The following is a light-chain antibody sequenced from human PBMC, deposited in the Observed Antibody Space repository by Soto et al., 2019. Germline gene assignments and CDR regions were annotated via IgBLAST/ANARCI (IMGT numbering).Light chain of an antibody. V-gene: IGKV1-8*01. Sequence: ASLMTQSPSSLSESPIDRVTITCRASHGISSYLAWYQQKPGKAPKLLIYAASTLQSGVPSRFSGSGSGTDFTLTISSLQPEDFATYYCQQSYSTPPETFGQRTKVDI. CDR2: AAS. CDR3: QQSYSTPPET. J-gene: IGKJ1*01. CDR1: HGISSY.